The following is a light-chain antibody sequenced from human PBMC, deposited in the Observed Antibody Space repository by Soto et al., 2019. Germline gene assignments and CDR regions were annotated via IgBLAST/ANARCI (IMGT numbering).Light chain of an antibody. CDR2: ASS. CDR3: QQLNTFPVT. CDR1: QGISSY. J-gene: IGKJ5*01. V-gene: IGKV1-9*01. Sequence: IQLTQSPSFLSASVGDRVTISCRASQGISSYLAWYQQTPGKAPKLLIYASSTLQSGVPSRFSGSGSGTDFSLTIGSLQPEDFATYDCQQLNTFPVTFGQGTRLDI.